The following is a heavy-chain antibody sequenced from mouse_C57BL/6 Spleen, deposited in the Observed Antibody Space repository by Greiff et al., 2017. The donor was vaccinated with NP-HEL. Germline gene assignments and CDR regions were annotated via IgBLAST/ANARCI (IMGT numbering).Heavy chain of an antibody. CDR1: GYTFTSYW. CDR2: IHPNSGST. CDR3: ARPYGSSSYWYFDV. J-gene: IGHJ1*03. V-gene: IGHV1-64*01. Sequence: QVQLQQPGAELVKPGASVKLSCKASGYTFTSYWMHWVKQRPGQVLEWIGMIHPNSGSTNYNEKFKSKATLTVDKSSSTAYMQLSSLTSEDSAVYYCARPYGSSSYWYFDVWGTGTTVTVSS. D-gene: IGHD1-1*01.